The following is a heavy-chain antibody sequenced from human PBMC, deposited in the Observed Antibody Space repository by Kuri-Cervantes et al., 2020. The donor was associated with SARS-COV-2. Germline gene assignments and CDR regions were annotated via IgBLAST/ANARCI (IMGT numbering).Heavy chain of an antibody. D-gene: IGHD3-10*01. CDR2: INPSGGST. J-gene: IGHJ6*02. CDR3: AREPYYGSARDYYGMAV. CDR1: GYTFTGYY. V-gene: IGHV1-46*01. Sequence: ASVKVSCKASGYTFTGYYMHWVRQAPGQGLEWMGIINPSGGSTSYAQKFQGRVTMTRDTSTSTVYMELSSLRSEDTAVYYCAREPYYGSARDYYGMAVWGQGTMVTVSS.